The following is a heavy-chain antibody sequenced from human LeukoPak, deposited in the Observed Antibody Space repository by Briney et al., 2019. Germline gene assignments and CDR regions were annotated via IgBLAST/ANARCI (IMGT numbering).Heavy chain of an antibody. CDR3: ARHPIAKLELHWFDP. V-gene: IGHV4-34*01. CDR2: INHSGST. CDR1: GGSFSGYY. Sequence: SETLSLTCAVYGGSFSGYYWSWIRQPPGKGLEWIGEINHSGSTNYNPSLKSRVTISVDTSKNQFSLKLSSVTAADTAVYYCARHPIAKLELHWFDPWGQGTLVTVSS. D-gene: IGHD1-7*01. J-gene: IGHJ5*02.